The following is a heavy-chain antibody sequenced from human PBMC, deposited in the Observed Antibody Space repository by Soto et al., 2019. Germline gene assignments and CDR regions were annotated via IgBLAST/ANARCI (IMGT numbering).Heavy chain of an antibody. CDR1: GFSLSTSGAA. CDR2: IYWDGDK. CDR3: AHRATMTIFGLIIDNGIWFDP. V-gene: IGHV2-5*02. Sequence: QINLIESGPTLVKPTQTLTLTCTFSGFSLSTSGAAVGWVRQPPGRALEWLALIYWDGDKRYNASLGNRLTITKDTPMNQVVLTLTNVDPADTATYYCAHRATMTIFGLIIDNGIWFDPWGQGTRVIVSS. J-gene: IGHJ5*02. D-gene: IGHD3-3*01.